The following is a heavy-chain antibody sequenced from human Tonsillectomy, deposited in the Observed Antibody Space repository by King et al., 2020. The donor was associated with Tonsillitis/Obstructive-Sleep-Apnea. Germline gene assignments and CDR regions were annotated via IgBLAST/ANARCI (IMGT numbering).Heavy chain of an antibody. V-gene: IGHV5-10-1*01. CDR1: GYSFASYW. Sequence: VQLVESGAEVKEPGESLRISCKGSGYSFASYWINWVRQMPGKGLEWMGKIDPSDSYANYSPSLQGHLTCSVDKSISTAHLQWSRLRASDNAMNYCARGGIGYDFAFDIWGQGTMVTVSS. CDR2: IDPSDSYA. CDR3: ARGGIGYDFAFDI. J-gene: IGHJ3*02. D-gene: IGHD5-12*01.